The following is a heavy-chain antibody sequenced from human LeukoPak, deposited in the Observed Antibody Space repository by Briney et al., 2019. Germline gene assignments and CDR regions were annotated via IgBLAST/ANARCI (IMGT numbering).Heavy chain of an antibody. D-gene: IGHD1-26*01. Sequence: WASVKFSCKASGYTFTSYYMHWVRQAPGQGLEWMGIINPSGGSTSYAQKFQGRVTMTRDMSTSTVYMELSSLRSEDTAVYYCARVGGYSGSYSGEFDYWGQGTLVTVSS. J-gene: IGHJ4*02. CDR1: GYTFTSYY. CDR2: INPSGGST. V-gene: IGHV1-46*01. CDR3: ARVGGYSGSYSGEFDY.